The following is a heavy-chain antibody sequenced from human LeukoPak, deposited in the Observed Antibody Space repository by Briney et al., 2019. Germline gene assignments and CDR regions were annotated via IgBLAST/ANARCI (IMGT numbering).Heavy chain of an antibody. CDR3: AKVVPYYDFWSGYPFDY. Sequence: GGSLRLSCAASGFTFSSYAMSWVRQAPGKGLEWVSAISGSGGSTYYADSVKGRFTISRDNSKNTLCLQMNSLRAEDTAVYYCAKVVPYYDFWSGYPFDYWGQGTLVTVSS. CDR1: GFTFSSYA. J-gene: IGHJ4*02. V-gene: IGHV3-23*01. D-gene: IGHD3-3*01. CDR2: ISGSGGST.